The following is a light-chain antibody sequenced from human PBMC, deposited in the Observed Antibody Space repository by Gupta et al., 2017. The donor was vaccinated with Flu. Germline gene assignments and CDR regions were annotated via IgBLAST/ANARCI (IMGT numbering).Light chain of an antibody. V-gene: IGKV3-20*01. CDR2: GSS. J-gene: IGKJ5*01. CDR3: QQYGISPIT. Sequence: EVVLTQSPGTLSLSPGERATLSCRASESVRSSYIAWYQQKDGQSPRLLIYGSSSRAPDIPDRFSGGGSGTHFTLTISRLEPEDFAVYYCQQYGISPITFGQGTRLEIK. CDR1: ESVRSSY.